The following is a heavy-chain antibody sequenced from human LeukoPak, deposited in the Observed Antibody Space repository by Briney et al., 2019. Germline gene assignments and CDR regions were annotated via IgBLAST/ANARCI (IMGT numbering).Heavy chain of an antibody. CDR2: ISGSGGST. CDR3: AKEESRWGIAVAASFDY. CDR1: GFTFSSYA. D-gene: IGHD6-19*01. V-gene: IGHV3-23*01. Sequence: GGSLRLSCAASGFTFSSYAMSWVRQAPGKGLEWVSAISGSGGSTYYADSVKGRFTISRDNSKNTLYLQMNSLRAEDTAVYYCAKEESRWGIAVAASFDYWGQGTLVTVSS. J-gene: IGHJ4*02.